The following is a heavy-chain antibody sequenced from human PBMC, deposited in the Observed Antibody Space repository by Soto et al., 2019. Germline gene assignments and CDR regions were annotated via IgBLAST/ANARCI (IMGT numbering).Heavy chain of an antibody. J-gene: IGHJ6*02. V-gene: IGHV3-23*01. CDR2: ISGSGGST. D-gene: IGHD2-15*01. CDR1: GFTFSSYA. CDR3: AKDRGVVVVAAPANYYYYGMDV. Sequence: LRLSCAASGFTFSSYAMSWVRQAPGKGLEWVSAISGSGGSTYYADSVKGRFTISRDNSKNTLYLQMNSLRAEDTAVYYCAKDRGVVVVAAPANYYYYGMDVWGQGTTVTVSS.